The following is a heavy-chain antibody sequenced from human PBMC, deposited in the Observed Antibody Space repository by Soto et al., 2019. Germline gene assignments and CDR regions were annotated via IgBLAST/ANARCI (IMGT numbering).Heavy chain of an antibody. J-gene: IGHJ5*01. Sequence: ESLKISCKVSGYSFTTYWINWVRQMPGKGLEWMGRIDPSDSYTNYSPSFQGHVTIAADKSVSTAYLQWNSLKASDTAMYYCAKSGQWLVDDSWGQWTLVTVSS. D-gene: IGHD6-19*01. CDR2: IDPSDSYT. CDR1: GYSFTTYW. CDR3: AKSGQWLVDDS. V-gene: IGHV5-10-1*01.